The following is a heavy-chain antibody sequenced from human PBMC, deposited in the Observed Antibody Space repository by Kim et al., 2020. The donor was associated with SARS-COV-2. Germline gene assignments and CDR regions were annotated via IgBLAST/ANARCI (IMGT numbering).Heavy chain of an antibody. CDR2: ISRSGGSI. D-gene: IGHD3-9*01. J-gene: IGHJ3*02. Sequence: GSLRLSCAASAFAFSSYSMNWVRQAPGQGLEWVSSISRSGGSIYYTDSVRGRFTISRDNAKNSVYLQMNSLRAEDTAVYYCTRSLLVIKKNDAFDIWGQGTVVTVSS. CDR1: AFAFSSYS. V-gene: IGHV3-21*01. CDR3: TRSLLVIKKNDAFDI.